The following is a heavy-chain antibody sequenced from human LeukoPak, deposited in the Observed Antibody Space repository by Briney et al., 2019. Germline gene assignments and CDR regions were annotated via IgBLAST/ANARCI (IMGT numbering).Heavy chain of an antibody. CDR2: MSPNSGDT. Sequence: GASVKVSCKTSGYSFTSYDINWVRQATGQGLEWMGWMSPNSGDTGYAQKFQDRVTLTRDTSINTAYMELSSLGFDDTAVYYCATFALGIPSGGLDYWGQGTLVTVSS. CDR1: GYSFTSYD. J-gene: IGHJ4*02. V-gene: IGHV1-8*01. CDR3: ATFALGIPSGGLDY. D-gene: IGHD2-15*01.